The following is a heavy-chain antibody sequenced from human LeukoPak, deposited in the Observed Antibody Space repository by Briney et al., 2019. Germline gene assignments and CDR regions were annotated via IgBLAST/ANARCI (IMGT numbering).Heavy chain of an antibody. D-gene: IGHD4-17*01. CDR2: IYYSGST. Sequence: LSLTCTVSGGSISSSSYYWGWIRQPPGKGLEWIGSIYYSGSTYYNPSLKSRVTISVDTSKNQFSLKLSSVTAADTAVYYCARAHSYGDYVAVGDFDYWGQGTLVTVSS. V-gene: IGHV4-39*07. CDR3: ARAHSYGDYVAVGDFDY. J-gene: IGHJ4*02. CDR1: GGSISSSSYY.